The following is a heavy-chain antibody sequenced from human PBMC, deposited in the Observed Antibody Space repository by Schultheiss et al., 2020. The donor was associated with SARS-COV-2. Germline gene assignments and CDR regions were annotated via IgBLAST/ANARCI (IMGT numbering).Heavy chain of an antibody. J-gene: IGHJ2*01. CDR1: GGSFSGYY. CDR3: ARSWGMTTPPGDFDL. V-gene: IGHV4-34*01. D-gene: IGHD4-11*01. CDR2: INHSGST. Sequence: SETLSLTCAVYGGSFSGYYWSWIRQPPGKGLEWIGEINHSGSTNYNPSLKSRVTISVDTSKNQFSLKLSSVTAADTAVYYCARSWGMTTPPGDFDLWGRGTLVTVSS.